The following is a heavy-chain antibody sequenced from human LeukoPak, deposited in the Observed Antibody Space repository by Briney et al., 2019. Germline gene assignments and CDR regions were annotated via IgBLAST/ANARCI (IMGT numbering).Heavy chain of an antibody. J-gene: IGHJ4*02. V-gene: IGHV4-39*01. Sequence: PSETLSLTCTVSGGSVSSTTYYWGWIRQPPGGGLEWLANVYYTGSTYCNPSLKSRVTMSVDTSKNQFSLTMTSVTAADTAVYYCARLSKGRYFDYILEYWGQGTLATVSS. D-gene: IGHD3-9*01. CDR1: GGSVSSTTYY. CDR2: VYYTGST. CDR3: ARLSKGRYFDYILEY.